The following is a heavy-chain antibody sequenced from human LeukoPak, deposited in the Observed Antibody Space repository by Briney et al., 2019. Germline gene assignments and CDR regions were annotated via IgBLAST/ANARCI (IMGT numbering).Heavy chain of an antibody. D-gene: IGHD6-13*01. CDR1: GGSFSGYY. Sequence: PSETLSLTCAVYGGSFSGYYWSWIRQPPGKGLEWIGEINHSGSTNYNPSLKSQVAISVDTSKNQFSLKLNSVTAADTAVYYCARGRWHPSVRVDYWGQGTLVTVSS. V-gene: IGHV4-34*01. CDR2: INHSGST. J-gene: IGHJ4*02. CDR3: ARGRWHPSVRVDY.